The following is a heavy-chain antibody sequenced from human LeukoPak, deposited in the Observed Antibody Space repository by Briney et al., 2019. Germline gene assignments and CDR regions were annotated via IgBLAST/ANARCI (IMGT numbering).Heavy chain of an antibody. J-gene: IGHJ4*02. D-gene: IGHD3-22*01. CDR2: ISAYNGNT. V-gene: IGHV1-18*01. CDR1: GYTFTSYG. Sequence: ASVKVSCKASGYTFTSYGISWVRQAPGQGLEWMGWISAYNGNTNYAQKPQGRVTMTTDTSTSTAYMELRSLRSDDTAVYYCVTIPYYYDSSGLPWGQGTLVTVSS. CDR3: VTIPYYYDSSGLP.